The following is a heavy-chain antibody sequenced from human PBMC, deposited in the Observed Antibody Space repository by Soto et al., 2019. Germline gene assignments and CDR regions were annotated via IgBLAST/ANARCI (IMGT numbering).Heavy chain of an antibody. J-gene: IGHJ4*02. Sequence: PSETLSLTCTVSGGSISSGGYYWSWIRQHPGKGLEWIGYIYYSGTTYYNPSLKSRVTISVDTSKNQFSLKLSSVTAADTAVYYCARSLWFGEDYFDYWGQGTLVTVSS. CDR2: IYYSGTT. CDR1: GGSISSGGYY. CDR3: ARSLWFGEDYFDY. V-gene: IGHV4-31*03. D-gene: IGHD3-10*01.